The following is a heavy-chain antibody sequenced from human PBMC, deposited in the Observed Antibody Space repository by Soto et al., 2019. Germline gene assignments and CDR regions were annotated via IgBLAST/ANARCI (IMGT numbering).Heavy chain of an antibody. CDR3: ARGGFLEWLPFDY. Sequence: PSETLSLTCAVSGGSISSSNWWSWVRQPPGKGLEWIGEIYHSGSTNYNPSLKSRVTISVDKSKNQFSLKLSSLTAADTAVYYCARGGFLEWLPFDYWGQGTLVTVSS. V-gene: IGHV4-4*02. J-gene: IGHJ4*02. D-gene: IGHD3-3*01. CDR2: IYHSGST. CDR1: GGSISSSNW.